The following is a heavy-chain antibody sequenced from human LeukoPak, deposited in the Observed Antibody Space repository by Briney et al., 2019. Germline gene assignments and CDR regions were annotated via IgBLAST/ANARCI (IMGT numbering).Heavy chain of an antibody. V-gene: IGHV4-59*01. CDR1: GGSISSYY. J-gene: IGHJ4*02. D-gene: IGHD2-15*01. CDR2: IHSTGTT. CDR3: ARGSPVGDS. Sequence: DPSETLSLTCTVSGGSISSYYWSWIRQPPGKGLEWIGYIHSTGTTDYNPSLRSRVTISLNTSKSQFSLDLTSVTAADTAVYYCARGSPVGDSWGQGTLATVSS.